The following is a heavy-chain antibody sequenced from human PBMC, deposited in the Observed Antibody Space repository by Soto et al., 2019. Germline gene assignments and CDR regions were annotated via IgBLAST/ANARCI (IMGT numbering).Heavy chain of an antibody. CDR3: ARVGGFGATTIDY. J-gene: IGHJ4*02. CDR1: GGSISSGGYS. D-gene: IGHD3-10*01. V-gene: IGHV4-30-2*05. Sequence: PSGTLSLTCAVSGGSISSGGYSWSWIRQPPGKGLEWIGYIYHSGSTYYNPSLKRRATISVDTSKNQFSLKLSSVTAADTAVYYCARVGGFGATTIDYWGQGTLVTVSS. CDR2: IYHSGST.